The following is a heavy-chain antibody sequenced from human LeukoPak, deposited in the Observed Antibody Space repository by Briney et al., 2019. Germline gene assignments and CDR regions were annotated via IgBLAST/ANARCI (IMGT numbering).Heavy chain of an antibody. J-gene: IGHJ4*02. CDR3: ARDLIAVAGMDY. CDR2: ISAYNGNT. D-gene: IGHD6-19*01. CDR1: GGTFSSYA. V-gene: IGHV1-18*01. Sequence: ASVKVSCKASGGTFSSYAISWVRQAPGQGLEWMGWISAYNGNTNYAQKLQGRVTMTTDTSTSTAYMELRSLRSDDTAVYYCARDLIAVAGMDYWGQGTLVTVSS.